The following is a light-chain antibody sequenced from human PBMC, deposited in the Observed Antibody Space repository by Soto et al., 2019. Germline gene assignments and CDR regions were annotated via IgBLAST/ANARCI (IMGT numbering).Light chain of an antibody. Sequence: SQSPSSLSATVGDSVTITCRASQDISTHIAWYQQKPGTAPKVLIYAASTLQSGVPSRFSGSGSGTDFTLTISSLQPEDFATYYCQQSYSTPITFCQVTLLEIK. J-gene: IGKJ5*01. CDR2: AAS. V-gene: IGKV1-27*01. CDR3: QQSYSTPIT. CDR1: QDISTH.